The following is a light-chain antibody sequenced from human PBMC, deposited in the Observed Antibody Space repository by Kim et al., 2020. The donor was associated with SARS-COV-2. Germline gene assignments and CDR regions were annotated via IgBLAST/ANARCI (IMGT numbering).Light chain of an antibody. V-gene: IGKV1-27*01. Sequence: GDRVTITCRTSQFISHYLAWYQQKPGKVPQLLIYDASTLQPGVPSRFSGTASGPEFTLTINSLQPEDVATYYCQKYDGSPWTFG. CDR3: QKYDGSPWT. J-gene: IGKJ1*01. CDR2: DAS. CDR1: QFISHY.